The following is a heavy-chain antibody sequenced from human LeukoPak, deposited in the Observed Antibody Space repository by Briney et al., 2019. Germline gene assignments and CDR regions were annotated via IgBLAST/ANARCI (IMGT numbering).Heavy chain of an antibody. CDR2: LNPNSGKT. Sequence: ASVKVSCKASGYTFTIYNIHWVRQATGQGLEWMGWLNPNSGKTDYAQKFQGRVTMTRTTSVSTAYMDLSSLRSEDTAVYYCATVSYRTGGSWGQGTLVTVSS. V-gene: IGHV1-8*01. D-gene: IGHD2-8*02. J-gene: IGHJ5*02. CDR1: GYTFTIYN. CDR3: ATVSYRTGGS.